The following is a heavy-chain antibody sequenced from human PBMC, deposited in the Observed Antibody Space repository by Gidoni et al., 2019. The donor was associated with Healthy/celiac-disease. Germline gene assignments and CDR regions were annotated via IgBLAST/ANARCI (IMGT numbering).Heavy chain of an antibody. J-gene: IGHJ6*02. CDR2: MSSSSSNI. CDR3: ARDLRRCTGGVCSSYGMDV. Sequence: EVQLVESGAGLVKPGGSLSLSCAASGFTFRSYSMNWVRQAPGKGLGWVSAMSSSSSNINYADSVKGGVTIYRDNAKNSLYLQMNSLRAEDTAVYYCARDLRRCTGGVCSSYGMDVWGQGTTVTVSS. D-gene: IGHD2-8*02. CDR1: GFTFRSYS. V-gene: IGHV3-21*01.